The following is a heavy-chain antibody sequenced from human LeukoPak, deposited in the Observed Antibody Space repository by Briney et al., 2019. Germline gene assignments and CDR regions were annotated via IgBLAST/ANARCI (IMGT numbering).Heavy chain of an antibody. Sequence: GASVKVSCKASGYTFTRYYMHWVRQAPGQGLEWMGIINPSGGSTSYAQKFQGRVTMTRDTSTSTVYMELSSLRSEDTAVYYCARDTKKIRGVTPSLSPFDYWGQGTLVTVSS. CDR3: ARDTKKIRGVTPSLSPFDY. CDR1: GYTFTRYY. D-gene: IGHD3-10*01. V-gene: IGHV1-46*01. CDR2: INPSGGST. J-gene: IGHJ4*02.